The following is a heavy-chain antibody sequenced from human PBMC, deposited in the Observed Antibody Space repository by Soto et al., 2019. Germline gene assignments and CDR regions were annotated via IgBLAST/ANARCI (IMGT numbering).Heavy chain of an antibody. Sequence: DVQLLESGGGLVQPGGSLRLSCAGSGFTFSTYAMSWVRQAPGKGLEWVSGIGASGAGTYYAESVKGRFTISRDNSKNTLHLQMNSLRAEDTAVYYCALRKTGSYFDYWGQGALVTVSS. CDR3: ALRKTGSYFDY. CDR1: GFTFSTYA. CDR2: IGASGAGT. D-gene: IGHD1-26*01. V-gene: IGHV3-23*01. J-gene: IGHJ4*02.